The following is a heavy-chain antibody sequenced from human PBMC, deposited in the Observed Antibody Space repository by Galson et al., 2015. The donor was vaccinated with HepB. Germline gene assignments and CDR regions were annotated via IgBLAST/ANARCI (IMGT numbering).Heavy chain of an antibody. D-gene: IGHD6-19*01. J-gene: IGHJ4*02. CDR2: ISAYNGNK. CDR1: GYTVTSYG. Sequence: SVKVACKASGYTVTSYGIRWVRQAPGQGLEWMGWISAYNGNKNFAQKLQGRVTMTTDTSKSTAYMELRSLRSDDTAVYYCAREKRFVAGTVDYWGQGTLVTVSS. CDR3: AREKRFVAGTVDY. V-gene: IGHV1-18*01.